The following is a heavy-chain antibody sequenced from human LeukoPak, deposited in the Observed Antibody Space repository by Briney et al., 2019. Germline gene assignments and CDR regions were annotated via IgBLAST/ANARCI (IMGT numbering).Heavy chain of an antibody. CDR1: GYTFTSCG. J-gene: IGHJ5*02. CDR2: ISAYNCNT. D-gene: IGHD6-13*01. CDR3: ARDRQIAAAGTHWFDP. V-gene: IGHV1-18*01. Sequence: ASVKVSCKASGYTFTSCGISWVRQAPGQGLEWMGWISAYNCNTNYAQKLRGRVTMTTDTSTSTAYMELRSLRSDDTAVYYCARDRQIAAAGTHWFDPWGQGTLVTVSS.